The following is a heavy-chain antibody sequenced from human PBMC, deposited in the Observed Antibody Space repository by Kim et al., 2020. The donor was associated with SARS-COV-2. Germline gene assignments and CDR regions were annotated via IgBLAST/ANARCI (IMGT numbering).Heavy chain of an antibody. CDR2: ISAYNGNT. D-gene: IGHD2-15*01. J-gene: IGHJ5*02. Sequence: ASVKVSCKASGYTFTSYGISWVRQAPGQGLEWMGWISAYNGNTNYAQKLQGRVTMTTDTSTSTAYMELRSLRSDDTAVYYCARERETRGYCSGGSCYSRWFDPWGQGTLVTVSS. CDR3: ARERETRGYCSGGSCYSRWFDP. V-gene: IGHV1-18*01. CDR1: GYTFTSYG.